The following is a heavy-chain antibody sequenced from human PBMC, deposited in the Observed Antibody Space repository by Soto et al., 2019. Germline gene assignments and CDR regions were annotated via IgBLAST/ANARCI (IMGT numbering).Heavy chain of an antibody. Sequence: SETLSLTCAVYGGSFSGYYWSWIRQPPGKGLEWIGEINHSGSTNYNPSLKSRVTLSVDTSKNQFSLRLSSVTAADTAVYYCARLLHDSRGYYWFDYWGQGTQVTVSS. CDR1: GGSFSGYY. CDR2: INHSGST. J-gene: IGHJ4*02. D-gene: IGHD3-22*01. CDR3: ARLLHDSRGYYWFDY. V-gene: IGHV4-34*01.